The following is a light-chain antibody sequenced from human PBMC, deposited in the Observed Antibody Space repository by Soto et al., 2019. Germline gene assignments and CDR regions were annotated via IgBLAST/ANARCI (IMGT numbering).Light chain of an antibody. CDR3: SSYTSSTTFV. V-gene: IGLV2-14*03. CDR2: DVT. CDR1: SSDIGGYDY. J-gene: IGLJ1*01. Sequence: QSVLTQPASVSGSPGQSITIPCTGTSSDIGGYDYVAWYQQHPGKAPKLLISDVTNRPSGVSNRFSGSKSANTASLTISGLQAEDEAEYYCSSYTSSTTFVFGPGTKVTVL.